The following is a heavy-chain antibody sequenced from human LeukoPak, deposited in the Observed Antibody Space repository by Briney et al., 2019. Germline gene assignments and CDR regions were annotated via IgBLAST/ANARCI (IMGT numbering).Heavy chain of an antibody. CDR1: GGSISSSSYY. V-gene: IGHV4-39*07. D-gene: IGHD3-10*01. Sequence: SETLSLTCTVSGGSISSSSYYWGWIRQPPGKGLEWIGSIYYSGSTYYNPSLKSRVTMSVDKSNNQFSLRLNSVTAADTAVYYCARGGLTFGGYWGQGTLVTVSS. J-gene: IGHJ4*02. CDR2: IYYSGST. CDR3: ARGGLTFGGY.